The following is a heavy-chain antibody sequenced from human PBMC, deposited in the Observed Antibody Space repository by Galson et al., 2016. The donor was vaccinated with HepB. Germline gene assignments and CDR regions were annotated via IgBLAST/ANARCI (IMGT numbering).Heavy chain of an antibody. CDR3: TTVDPGRYSYYYYYYAMDV. D-gene: IGHD2-15*01. CDR2: IKSKTHGGTT. CDR1: GFTFSNAW. V-gene: IGHV3-15*01. J-gene: IGHJ6*02. Sequence: SLRLSCAASGFTFSNAWMSWVRQAPGKGLEWVGRIKSKTHGGTTVYAAPVKGRFTISRDDSKNTLYLQMNGLKTEDTAVYYCTTVDPGRYSYYYYYYAMDVWGQGTTVTVSS.